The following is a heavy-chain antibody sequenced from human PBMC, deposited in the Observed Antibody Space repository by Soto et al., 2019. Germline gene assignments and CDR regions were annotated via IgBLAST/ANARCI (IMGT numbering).Heavy chain of an antibody. Sequence: XESLTLSCAASGFTFSSYKTNWVRQAPGKGLEWVSYISSSGSTIYYADSVKGRFTISRDNAKNSLYLQMNSLRAEDTAVYYCARAGRPGTRDAFDIWGQGTMVTVSS. CDR1: GFTFSSYK. V-gene: IGHV3-48*03. D-gene: IGHD4-17*01. CDR2: ISSSGSTI. J-gene: IGHJ3*02. CDR3: ARAGRPGTRDAFDI.